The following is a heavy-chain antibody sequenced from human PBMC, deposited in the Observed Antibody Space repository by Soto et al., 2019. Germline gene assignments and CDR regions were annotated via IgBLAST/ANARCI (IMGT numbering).Heavy chain of an antibody. CDR1: GGTFSSYT. CDR3: ARGLAIYYYGMDV. CDR2: IIPILGIA. V-gene: IGHV1-69*02. Sequence: QVQLVQSGAEVKKPGSSVKVSCKASGGTFSSYTISWVRQAPGQGLEWMGRIIPILGIANYAQKFQGRVTITADKSTSTAYMELSSLRSEDTAVYYCARGLAIYYYGMDVWGQGPTVTVSS. J-gene: IGHJ6*02. D-gene: IGHD3-9*01.